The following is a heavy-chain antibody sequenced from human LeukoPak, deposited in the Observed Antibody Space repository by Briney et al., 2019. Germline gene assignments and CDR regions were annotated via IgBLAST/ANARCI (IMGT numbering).Heavy chain of an antibody. D-gene: IGHD1-14*01. CDR1: GFTLSSYA. J-gene: IGHJ4*02. V-gene: IGHV3-23*01. CDR2: ISGSGGST. CDR3: AKGGSTYTRTPYYLDY. Sequence: GGSLRLPCAASGFTLSSYAMSWVLQAPGKGLEWVSAISGSGGSTYYADSVKGRFTISRDNSKNTLYLQMNSLRAEDRAVYYCAKGGSTYTRTPYYLDYRVQGTLVTVSS.